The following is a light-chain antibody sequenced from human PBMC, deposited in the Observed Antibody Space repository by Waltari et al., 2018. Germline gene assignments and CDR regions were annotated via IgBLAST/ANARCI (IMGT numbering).Light chain of an antibody. V-gene: IGKV3-20*01. Sequence: EIVLTQSPDTLSLSPGDRATVPCRASQSVSKYYLAWYQQKPGQSPRLLIYDASTRAAGIPDRFRGSGSGTDFTLTISGLEPQDIAVYYCQHYGISPRTFGQGTKVEMK. CDR1: QSVSKYY. CDR3: QHYGISPRT. J-gene: IGKJ1*01. CDR2: DAS.